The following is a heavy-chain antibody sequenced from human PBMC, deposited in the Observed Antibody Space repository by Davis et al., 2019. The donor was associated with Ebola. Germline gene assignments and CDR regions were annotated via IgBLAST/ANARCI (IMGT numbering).Heavy chain of an antibody. CDR1: GGTFSSYA. CDR2: IIPIFGTA. Sequence: SVKVSCKASGGTFSSYAISWVRQAPGQGLEWMGGIIPIFGTANYAQKFQGRVTITADESTSTAYMELSSLRSEDTAVYYCARSSIAARPGYYYGMDVWGQGTTVTVSS. J-gene: IGHJ6*02. V-gene: IGHV1-69*13. D-gene: IGHD6-6*01. CDR3: ARSSIAARPGYYYGMDV.